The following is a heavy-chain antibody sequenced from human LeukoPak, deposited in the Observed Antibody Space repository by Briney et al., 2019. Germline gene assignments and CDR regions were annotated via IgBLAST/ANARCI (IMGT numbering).Heavy chain of an antibody. D-gene: IGHD3-10*01. CDR3: AKGLLENVVRGVDFDY. J-gene: IGHJ4*02. V-gene: IGHV3-23*01. Sequence: PGGSLRLSCAASGFTFSSYAMSWVRQAPGKGLEWVSAISGSGGSTYYADSVKGRFTISRDNSKNTLYLQMNSLRAEDTAVYYCAKGLLENVVRGVDFDYWGQGTLVTVSS. CDR2: ISGSGGST. CDR1: GFTFSSYA.